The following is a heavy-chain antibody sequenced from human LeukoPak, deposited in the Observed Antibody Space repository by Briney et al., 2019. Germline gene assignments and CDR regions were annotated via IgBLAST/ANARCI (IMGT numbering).Heavy chain of an antibody. Sequence: SQTLSLTCAISGDSVSRNSVAWNWIRQSPSRGLEWLGRTYYRSKWYNDCAVSVRSRISINPDTSKNQFSLQLNSVTPEDTAVYYCARGQYSAHDYWGQGTLVTVSS. CDR3: ARGQYSAHDY. D-gene: IGHD4-11*01. V-gene: IGHV6-1*01. CDR2: TYYRSKWYN. J-gene: IGHJ4*02. CDR1: GDSVSRNSVA.